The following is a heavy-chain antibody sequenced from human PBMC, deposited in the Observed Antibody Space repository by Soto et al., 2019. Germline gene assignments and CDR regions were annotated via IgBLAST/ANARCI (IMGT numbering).Heavy chain of an antibody. D-gene: IGHD7-27*01. V-gene: IGHV4-34*01. CDR1: GGSFSGYY. Sequence: PSETLSLTCAVYGGSFSGYYWSWIRQPPGKGLEWIGEINHSGSTNYNPSLKSRVTISVDTSKNQFSLKLSSVTAADTAVYYCARHENTVITGGNWGQGTLVTVSS. CDR2: INHSGST. CDR3: ARHENTVITGGN. J-gene: IGHJ4*02.